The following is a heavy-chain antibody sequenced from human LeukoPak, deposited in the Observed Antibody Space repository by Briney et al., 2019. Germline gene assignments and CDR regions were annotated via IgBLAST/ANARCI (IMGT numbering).Heavy chain of an antibody. J-gene: IGHJ4*02. Sequence: SETLSLTCAVYGGSFSGYYWSWIRQPPGKGLEWIGEVNHSGSTNYNPSLKSRVTVSVDTSKNQFSLKLSSVTAADTAVYYCARVAGNYYDSSGYSFDYWGQGTLVTVSS. CDR2: VNHSGST. V-gene: IGHV4-34*01. CDR1: GGSFSGYY. D-gene: IGHD3-22*01. CDR3: ARVAGNYYDSSGYSFDY.